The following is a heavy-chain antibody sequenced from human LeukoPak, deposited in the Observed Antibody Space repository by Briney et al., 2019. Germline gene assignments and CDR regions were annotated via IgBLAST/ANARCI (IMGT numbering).Heavy chain of an antibody. CDR1: GFIVSTKY. V-gene: IGHV3-53*01. J-gene: IGHJ4*02. CDR3: ARGEMATVTLDY. Sequence: PGGSLILSCAASGFIVSTKYMTWVRQAPGKGLEWVSVIYSGGGTYYADSVKGRFTISRDNSKNTLYLQMNNLRAEDTAVYYCARGEMATVTLDYWGQGTLVVVSS. CDR2: IYSGGGT. D-gene: IGHD5-24*01.